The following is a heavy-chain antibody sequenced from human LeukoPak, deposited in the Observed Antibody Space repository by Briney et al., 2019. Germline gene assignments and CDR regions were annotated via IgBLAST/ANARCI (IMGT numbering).Heavy chain of an antibody. J-gene: IGHJ2*01. V-gene: IGHV4-59*01. CDR1: GGLISSYY. Sequence: SETLSLTCTVSGGLISSYYWSWIRQTPEKGLVWIGNIYYTGSTIYNPSLKSRVSISLDTSKKHLSLSLTSVTAADTAVYYCAREQRYWYFDLWGRGSLVTVSS. D-gene: IGHD6-25*01. CDR2: IYYTGST. CDR3: AREQRYWYFDL.